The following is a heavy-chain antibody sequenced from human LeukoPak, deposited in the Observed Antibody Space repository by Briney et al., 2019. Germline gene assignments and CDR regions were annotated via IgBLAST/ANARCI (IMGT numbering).Heavy chain of an antibody. CDR2: INPNTNGI. Sequence: GASVKVSCKASGYTISDYFMHWVRQAPGQGLEWMGWINPNTNGINYAQKFQGRVIMTRDTSINTAYMKLRSLTSDDTAIYYCASARYSGHEPFDFWGQGTLVTVST. J-gene: IGHJ4*02. CDR1: GYTISDYF. CDR3: ASARYSGHEPFDF. V-gene: IGHV1-2*02. D-gene: IGHD5-12*01.